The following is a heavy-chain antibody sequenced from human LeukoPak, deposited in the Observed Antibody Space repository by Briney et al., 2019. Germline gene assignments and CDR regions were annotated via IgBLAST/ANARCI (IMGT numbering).Heavy chain of an antibody. J-gene: IGHJ3*02. D-gene: IGHD3-3*01. Sequence: SETLSLTCTVSGGSISSYYWSWVRQPAGKGLEWIGRIYTSGSTNYNPSLKRRVTMSVDTSKNQFSLKLSSVTAADTAVYYCARGFVLGRTIFGVVAWDAFDIWGQGTMVTVSS. V-gene: IGHV4-4*07. CDR2: IYTSGST. CDR3: ARGFVLGRTIFGVVAWDAFDI. CDR1: GGSISSYY.